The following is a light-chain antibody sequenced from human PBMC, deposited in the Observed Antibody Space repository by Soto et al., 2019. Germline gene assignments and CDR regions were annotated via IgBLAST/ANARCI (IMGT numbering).Light chain of an antibody. CDR3: QQFGRSPYT. J-gene: IGKJ2*01. V-gene: IGKV3-20*01. Sequence: EIVLTQSPGTLSLSPGERATLSCRASQSVSRSFLAWYQQKPGQAPRLLMYGASSRATGIPDRFSGSGTGTDFTHTISRLEPEDFAVYYCQQFGRSPYTFGQGTKLEIK. CDR2: GAS. CDR1: QSVSRSF.